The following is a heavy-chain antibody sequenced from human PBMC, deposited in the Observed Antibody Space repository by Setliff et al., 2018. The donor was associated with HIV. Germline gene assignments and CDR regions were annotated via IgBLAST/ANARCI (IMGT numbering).Heavy chain of an antibody. V-gene: IGHV1-3*03. Sequence: GASVKVSCKASGYTFTNYAMHWVRQAPGQRLEWMGWINGDNGNTRYSQEFQGRVTITRDTSASTAYMELSSLNSADMAVYYCARGGGDSSQFDHWGQGTLVTVSS. CDR1: GYTFTNYA. CDR2: INGDNGNT. D-gene: IGHD2-21*01. J-gene: IGHJ4*02. CDR3: ARGGGDSSQFDH.